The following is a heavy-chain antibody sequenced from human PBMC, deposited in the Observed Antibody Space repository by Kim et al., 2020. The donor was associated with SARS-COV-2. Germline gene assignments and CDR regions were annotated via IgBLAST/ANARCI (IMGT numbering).Heavy chain of an antibody. CDR2: IVVGSGNT. D-gene: IGHD3-9*01. J-gene: IGHJ2*01. V-gene: IGHV1-58*01. CDR3: AADLRYFDWNTWFDL. Sequence: SVKVSCKASGFTFTSSAVQWVRQARGQRLEWIGWIVVGSGNTNYAQKFQERVTITRDMSTSTAYMELSSLRSEDTAVYYCAADLRYFDWNTWFDLWGRGTLVTVSS. CDR1: GFTFTSSA.